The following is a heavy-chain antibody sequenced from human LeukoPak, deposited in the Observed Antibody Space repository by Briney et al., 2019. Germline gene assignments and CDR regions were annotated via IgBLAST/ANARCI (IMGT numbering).Heavy chain of an antibody. D-gene: IGHD6-19*01. Sequence: GGSLRLSCSASGFTFSSYAMHWVCQAPGKGLEYVSAISSNGGSTYYADSVKGRFTISRGNSKNTLYLQMSSLRAEDTAVYYCVKWSVYIAVAGAFDYWGQGTLVTVSS. CDR2: ISSNGGST. CDR1: GFTFSSYA. CDR3: VKWSVYIAVAGAFDY. V-gene: IGHV3-64D*09. J-gene: IGHJ4*02.